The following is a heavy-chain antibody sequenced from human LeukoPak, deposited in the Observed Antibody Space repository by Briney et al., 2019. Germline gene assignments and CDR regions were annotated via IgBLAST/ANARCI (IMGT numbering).Heavy chain of an antibody. CDR2: ISSSNTI. J-gene: IGHJ3*02. Sequence: GGSLGLSCAASGFTFSSYEMNWVRQAPGKGLEWVSYISSSNTIYYADSVKGRFTISRDNAKNSLYLQMNSLRAEDTAVYYCAREAFDAFDIWGQGTMVTVSS. CDR3: AREAFDAFDI. CDR1: GFTFSSYE. V-gene: IGHV3-48*03.